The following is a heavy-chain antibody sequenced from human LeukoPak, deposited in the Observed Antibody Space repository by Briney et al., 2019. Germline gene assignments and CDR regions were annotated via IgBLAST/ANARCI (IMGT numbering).Heavy chain of an antibody. J-gene: IGHJ4*02. D-gene: IGHD7-27*01. CDR1: GYSFTDHY. CDR2: IHPGRGDT. CDR3: ARDHNWGPDY. Sequence: GASVKVPCQALGYSFTDHYFHWLRQTTGQGIEWMGWIHPGRGDTNITQKFQGRVSLTRVMSISTAYMDLSRLTSDDTAVYYCARDHNWGPDYWGQGTLVSVSS. V-gene: IGHV1-2*02.